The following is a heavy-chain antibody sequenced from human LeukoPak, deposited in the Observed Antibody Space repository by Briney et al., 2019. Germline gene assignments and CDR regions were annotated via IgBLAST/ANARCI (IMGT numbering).Heavy chain of an antibody. CDR2: ISWNSGSI. D-gene: IGHD1-26*01. Sequence: GGSLRLSCAASGFTFDDYAMHWVRQAPGKGLEWVSGISWNSGSIGYADSVKGRFTISRDNSKNTLYLQMNSLRAEDTAVYYCASMSMSGTSWGQGTLVTVSS. V-gene: IGHV3-9*01. J-gene: IGHJ5*02. CDR1: GFTFDDYA. CDR3: ASMSMSGTS.